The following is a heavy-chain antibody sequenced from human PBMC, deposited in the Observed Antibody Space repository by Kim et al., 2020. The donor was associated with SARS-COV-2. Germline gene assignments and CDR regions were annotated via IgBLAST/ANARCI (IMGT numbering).Heavy chain of an antibody. Sequence: SVKVSCKASGGTFSSYAISWVRQAPGQGLEWMGGIIPIFGTANYAQKFQGRVTITADESTSTAYMELSSLRSEDTAVYYCARGRDIVVVPAADDYYYYGMDVWGQGTTVTVSS. V-gene: IGHV1-69*13. D-gene: IGHD2-2*01. CDR1: GGTFSSYA. CDR3: ARGRDIVVVPAADDYYYYGMDV. J-gene: IGHJ6*02. CDR2: IIPIFGTA.